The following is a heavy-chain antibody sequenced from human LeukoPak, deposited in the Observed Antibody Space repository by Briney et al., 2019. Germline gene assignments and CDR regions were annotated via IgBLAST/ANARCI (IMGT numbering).Heavy chain of an antibody. Sequence: SETLSLTCTVSGVSVSSGRYFWSWIRQPPGKGLEWIGYIYYSASTNFNPSLKSRVTMSVDTSKNQFSLKLNSVTTADTAVYYCARGNRPYGEHKAFDIWGHGATVTVSP. CDR1: GVSVSSGRYF. CDR3: ARGNRPYGEHKAFDI. D-gene: IGHD3-10*01. V-gene: IGHV4-61*01. J-gene: IGHJ3*02. CDR2: IYYSAST.